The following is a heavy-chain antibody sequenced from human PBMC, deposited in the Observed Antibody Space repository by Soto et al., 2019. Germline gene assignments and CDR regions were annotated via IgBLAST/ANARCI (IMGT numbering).Heavy chain of an antibody. CDR1: GGSFSGYY. D-gene: IGHD2-15*01. V-gene: IGHV4-34*01. Sequence: QVQLQQWGAGLLKPSETLSLTCAVYGGSFSGYYWSWIRQPPGKGLEWIGEINHSGSTNYNPSLKSRVTISVDTPKNQFSLKLSSVTTADTAVYYCARGVYCSGGSCYPGRAFDIWGQGTMVTVSS. CDR2: INHSGST. J-gene: IGHJ3*02. CDR3: ARGVYCSGGSCYPGRAFDI.